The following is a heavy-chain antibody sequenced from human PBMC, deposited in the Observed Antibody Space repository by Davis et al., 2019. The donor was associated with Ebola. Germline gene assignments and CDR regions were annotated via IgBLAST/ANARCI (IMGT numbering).Heavy chain of an antibody. Sequence: AASVKVSCKASGYTFTSYGISWVRQAPGQGLEWMGWISAYNGNTNYAQKLQGRVTMTTDTSTSTAYMELSSLRSEGTAVYYCAYSTALYYGMDVWGQGTTVTVSS. CDR1: GYTFTSYG. D-gene: IGHD6-13*01. V-gene: IGHV1-18*01. CDR2: ISAYNGNT. J-gene: IGHJ6*02. CDR3: AYSTALYYGMDV.